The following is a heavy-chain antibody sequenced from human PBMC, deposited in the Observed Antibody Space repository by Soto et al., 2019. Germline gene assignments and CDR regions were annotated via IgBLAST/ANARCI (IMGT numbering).Heavy chain of an antibody. CDR3: AKNGDFWSWGMDV. CDR2: ISSSGDAT. D-gene: IGHD3-3*01. V-gene: IGHV3-23*01. J-gene: IGHJ6*02. CDR1: GFTFSTYA. Sequence: GALRLACSASGFTFSTYAMTWVRQAPGKGLEWVSIISSSGDATYYLDSVKGRFTISRDNSRNTLNLQMHSLRAEDTAVYYCAKNGDFWSWGMDVWGQGTTVTVYS.